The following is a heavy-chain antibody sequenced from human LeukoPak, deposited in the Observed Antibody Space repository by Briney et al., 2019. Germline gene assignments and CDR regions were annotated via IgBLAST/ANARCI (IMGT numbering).Heavy chain of an antibody. V-gene: IGHV4-30-4*01. J-gene: IGHJ5*02. CDR1: GDSISSYY. CDR3: ARAGYSGYLPSGP. D-gene: IGHD5-12*01. CDR2: IYYSGST. Sequence: PSETLSLTCTISGDSISSYYWSWIRQPPGKGLEWIGYIYYSGSTYYNPSLKSRVTISVDTSKNQFSLKLSSVTAADTAVYYCARAGYSGYLPSGPWGQGTLVTVSS.